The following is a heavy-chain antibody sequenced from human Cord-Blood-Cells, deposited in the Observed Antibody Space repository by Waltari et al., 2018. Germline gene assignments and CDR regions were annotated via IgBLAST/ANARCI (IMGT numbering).Heavy chain of an antibody. V-gene: IGHV4-61*01. Sequence: QVQLQESGPGLVKPSETLSLTCTVSGGSVSSGSYYWSWIRPPPGKGLEWIGYIYYSGSTNYNPSLKGRVTISVDTSKNQFSLKLSSVTAADTAVYYCARGRGKYYDILTGYYDDAFDIWGQGTMVTVSS. CDR2: IYYSGST. J-gene: IGHJ3*02. D-gene: IGHD3-9*01. CDR3: ARGRGKYYDILTGYYDDAFDI. CDR1: GGSVSSGSYY.